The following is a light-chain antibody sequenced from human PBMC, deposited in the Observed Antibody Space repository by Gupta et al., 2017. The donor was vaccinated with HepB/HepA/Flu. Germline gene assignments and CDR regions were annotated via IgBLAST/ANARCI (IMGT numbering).Light chain of an antibody. J-gene: IGKJ2*01. V-gene: IGKV1-39*01. CDR2: DAS. CDR1: QSISSH. CDR3: QQNDNGPHT. Sequence: DIQMTQSPSSLSASVGDRVTITCRASQSISSHLNWYQQTPGKAPKVLIYDASTLQSGVPSRFSGRGSGTDFTLTISRLHPEDFASYYCQQNDNGPHTFGLGTKLEIK.